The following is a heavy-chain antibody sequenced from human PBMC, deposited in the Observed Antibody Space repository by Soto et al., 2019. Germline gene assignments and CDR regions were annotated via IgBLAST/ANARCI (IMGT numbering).Heavy chain of an antibody. Sequence: QVQLVQSGAEVKKPGASVKVSCKASGYTFTSYDINWVRQATGQGLEWMGWMNPNSGNTGSAQKFQGRVTMTRNTSISTAYMELSSLICEDTAVYYCARRYCSGGSCYTYYCYGMDVWGQRTTVTVSS. CDR3: ARRYCSGGSCYTYYCYGMDV. CDR2: MNPNSGNT. J-gene: IGHJ6*02. V-gene: IGHV1-8*01. CDR1: GYTFTSYD. D-gene: IGHD2-15*01.